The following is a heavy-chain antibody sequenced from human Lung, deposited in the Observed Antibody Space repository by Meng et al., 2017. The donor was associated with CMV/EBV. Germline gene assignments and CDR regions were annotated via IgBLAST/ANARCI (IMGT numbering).Heavy chain of an antibody. CDR3: AKGNGMVDS. CDR1: GCSLTTYA. J-gene: IGHJ4*02. CDR2: VWFDGSKE. D-gene: IGHD1-1*01. Sequence: LRRSCEASGCSLTTYALQWVRQAPGRGLEWVAIVWFDGSKESYVNSVKGRFTVSRDISKNTVYLQMNSLRAEDTAVYYCAKGNGMVDSWGQGTLVTVSS. V-gene: IGHV3-33*03.